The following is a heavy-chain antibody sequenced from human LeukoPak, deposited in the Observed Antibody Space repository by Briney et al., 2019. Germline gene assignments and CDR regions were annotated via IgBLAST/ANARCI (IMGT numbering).Heavy chain of an antibody. CDR2: IYYSGST. CDR1: GGSISSSSYY. V-gene: IGHV4-39*07. CDR3: ARDLTYYGSSGYYHNWFDP. J-gene: IGHJ5*02. D-gene: IGHD3-22*01. Sequence: SETLSLTCTVSGGSISSSSYYWGWIRQPPGKGLEWIGSIYYSGSTYYNPSLKSRVTISVDTSKNQFSLKLSSVTAADTAVYYCARDLTYYGSSGYYHNWFDPWGQGTLVTVSS.